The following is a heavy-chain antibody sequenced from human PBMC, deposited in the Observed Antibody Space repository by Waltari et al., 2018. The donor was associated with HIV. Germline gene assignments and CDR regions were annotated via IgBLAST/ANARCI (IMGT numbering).Heavy chain of an antibody. CDR3: ARGGGGTPLYGDHGPDY. CDR1: GFTFSSYW. CDR2: IKSEGGST. J-gene: IGHJ4*02. V-gene: IGHV3-74*01. D-gene: IGHD4-17*01. Sequence: EVQLVESGGGLVQPGGSLRLSCAASGFTFSSYWMHWVRQAPGKGLVWVSRIKSEGGSTSYADSVKGRFTISRDNAKNTRYRQMNRRRAEDTAVYYCARGGGGTPLYGDHGPDYWGQGTLVTVSS.